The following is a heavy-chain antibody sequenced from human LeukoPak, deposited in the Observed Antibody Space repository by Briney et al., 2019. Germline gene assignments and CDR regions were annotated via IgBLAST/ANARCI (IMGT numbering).Heavy chain of an antibody. V-gene: IGHV1-46*01. CDR1: GYTFTSYY. D-gene: IGHD1-26*01. CDR2: INPSGGST. CDR3: ARRELAGSTAYFDY. Sequence: ASVKGSCKASGYTFTSYYIHWVRQAPGQGLEWMGIINPSGGSTNYAQDFQGRVTMTRDTSTSTIYMELSSLRSEDTAVYYCARRELAGSTAYFDYWGQGTLVTVSS. J-gene: IGHJ4*02.